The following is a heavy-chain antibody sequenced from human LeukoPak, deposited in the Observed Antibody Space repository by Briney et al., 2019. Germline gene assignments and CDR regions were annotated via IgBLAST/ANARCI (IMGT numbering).Heavy chain of an antibody. J-gene: IGHJ5*02. D-gene: IGHD6-19*01. CDR2: IYYSGST. V-gene: IGHV4-59*01. CDR1: GGSISSYY. CDR3: ARGAVAGTKYNWFDP. Sequence: SETLSLICTVSGGSISSYYWSWIRQPPGKGLEWIGYIYYSGSTNYNPSLNSRVTISVDTSKNQFSLKLSSVTAADTAVYYCARGAVAGTKYNWFDPWGQGTLVTVSS.